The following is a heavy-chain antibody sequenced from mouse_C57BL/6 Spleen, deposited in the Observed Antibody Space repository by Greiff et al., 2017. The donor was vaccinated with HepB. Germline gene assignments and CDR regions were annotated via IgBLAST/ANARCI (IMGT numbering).Heavy chain of an antibody. D-gene: IGHD4-1*02. V-gene: IGHV5-4*01. J-gene: IGHJ1*03. CDR3: ARDLQLGRYFDV. CDR1: GFTFSSYA. Sequence: DVKLVESGGGLVKPGGSLKLSCAASGFTFSSYAMSWVRQTPEKRLEWVATISDGGSYTYYPDNVKGRFTISRDNAKNNLYLQMSHLKSEDTAMYYCARDLQLGRYFDVWGTGTTVTVSS. CDR2: ISDGGSYT.